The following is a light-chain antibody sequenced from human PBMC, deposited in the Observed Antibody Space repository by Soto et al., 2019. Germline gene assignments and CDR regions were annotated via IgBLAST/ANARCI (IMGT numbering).Light chain of an antibody. CDR1: NSNIGSNT. CDR3: AAWDDSLNGRYV. V-gene: IGLV1-44*01. Sequence: QLVLTQPPSASGTPGQRVTISCSGSNSNIGSNTVNWYQQLPGTAPKLLIYSNNQRPSGVPDRFSGSKSGTSASLAISGLQSEDEADYYCAAWDDSLNGRYVFGTGTKLTVL. CDR2: SNN. J-gene: IGLJ1*01.